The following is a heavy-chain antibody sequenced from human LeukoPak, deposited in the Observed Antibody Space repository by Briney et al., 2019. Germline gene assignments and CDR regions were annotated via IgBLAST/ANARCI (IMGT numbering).Heavy chain of an antibody. V-gene: IGHV3-74*01. J-gene: IGHJ4*02. CDR1: GFTFSSYW. CDR3: ARGYSSGYRIDY. D-gene: IGHD5-18*01. Sequence: PGGSLRLSCAASGFTFSSYWMHWVRQAPGKGLVWVSRINSDGSTTSYADSVKGRFTISRDNAKKTVYLQMNSLRAEDTAVYYCARGYSSGYRIDYWGQGALVTVSS. CDR2: INSDGSTT.